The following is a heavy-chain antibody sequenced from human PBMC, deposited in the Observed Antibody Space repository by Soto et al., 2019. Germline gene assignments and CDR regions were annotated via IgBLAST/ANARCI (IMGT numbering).Heavy chain of an antibody. CDR2: IIPFFGTT. V-gene: IGHV1-69*12. D-gene: IGHD2-15*01. Sequence: QVQLVQSGAEVKKPGSSVKVSCKASGGTFSRYAISWVRQAPGQGLEWMGGIIPFFGTTNYAQKFQGRVTITADESPSTAYMELSSLRSEDTAVYYCAGGVVVVAATYYVDCWGQGTLVTVSS. CDR1: GGTFSRYA. J-gene: IGHJ4*02. CDR3: AGGVVVVAATYYVDC.